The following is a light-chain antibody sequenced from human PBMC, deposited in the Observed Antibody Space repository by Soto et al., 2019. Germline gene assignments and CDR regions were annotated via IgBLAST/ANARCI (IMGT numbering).Light chain of an antibody. CDR2: GAS. Sequence: IVVRQSPATLSVSPGERATLSCRASRSLTTNLAWYQQRPGQAPRLLIYGASTRATGVPARFSGSGSGTDFTLTISCLQSEDFAVYSCQQYNDWPLTFGQGTRLEIK. J-gene: IGKJ5*01. V-gene: IGKV3-15*01. CDR3: QQYNDWPLT. CDR1: RSLTTN.